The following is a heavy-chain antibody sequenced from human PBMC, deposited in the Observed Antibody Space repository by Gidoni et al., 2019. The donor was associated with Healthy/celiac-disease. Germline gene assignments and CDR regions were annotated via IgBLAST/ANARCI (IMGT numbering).Heavy chain of an antibody. CDR2: IWYDGSDE. CDR3: ARGSSGWCLDY. Sequence: QVHLVESGGGVVQPGRSLRLTCAASGFRFSDYGMHWVRQAPGKGLEWVAVIWYDGSDEYYAESVKGRFSISRDNSKSTVYLQVDTLSAEDTAVYFCARGSSGWCLDYWGQGTLVTVSS. CDR1: GFRFSDYG. D-gene: IGHD6-19*01. J-gene: IGHJ4*02. V-gene: IGHV3-33*01.